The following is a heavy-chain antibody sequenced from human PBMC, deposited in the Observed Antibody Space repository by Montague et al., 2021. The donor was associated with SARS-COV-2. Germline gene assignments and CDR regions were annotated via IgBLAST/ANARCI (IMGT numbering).Heavy chain of an antibody. V-gene: IGHV4-39*01. D-gene: IGHD6-13*01. Sequence: NTYYNPSLKSRVTISVDTSKNQFSLQVRSLTAADTAVYYCARHRGSGSSWFDSWGQGALITVSS. CDR3: ARHRGSGSSWFDS. CDR2: NT. J-gene: IGHJ5*01.